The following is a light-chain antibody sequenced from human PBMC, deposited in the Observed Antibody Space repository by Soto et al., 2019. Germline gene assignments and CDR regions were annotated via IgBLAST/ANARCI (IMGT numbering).Light chain of an antibody. CDR2: GTS. V-gene: IGKV3-20*01. Sequence: EIVLTQSPGTLSLSPGEIATLSCRASQSFTSRSLAWYQQKPGLAPRLLISGTSNRAAGIPDRFSGSGSGTDFTLTISRLEPEDFAVYYCQQYDSSPRTFGQGTKGEIK. CDR1: QSFTSRS. J-gene: IGKJ1*01. CDR3: QQYDSSPRT.